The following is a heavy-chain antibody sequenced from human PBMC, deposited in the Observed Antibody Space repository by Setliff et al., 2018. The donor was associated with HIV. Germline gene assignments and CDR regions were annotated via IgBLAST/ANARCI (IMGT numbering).Heavy chain of an antibody. CDR3: ARARRAGSGPKYFQH. D-gene: IGHD2-15*01. Sequence: PSETLSLTCAVYGGSFNGYYWRWIRQPPVKGLEWIGEINHSGSTNYNPSLKSRVTMSVDKSKNQFSLRLSSVTAADTAVYYCARARRAGSGPKYFQHWGQGTLVTVSS. J-gene: IGHJ1*01. CDR1: GGSFNGYY. V-gene: IGHV4-34*01. CDR2: INHSGST.